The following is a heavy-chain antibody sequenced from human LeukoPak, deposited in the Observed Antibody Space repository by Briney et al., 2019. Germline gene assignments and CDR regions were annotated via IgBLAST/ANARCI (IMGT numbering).Heavy chain of an antibody. D-gene: IGHD6-19*01. Sequence: GGSLRLSCAASGCTFSSYSMNWVRQAPGKGLEWVANIKQDGSEKYYVDSVKGRFTISRDNAKNSLYLQMNSLRAEDTAVYYCARIFSGWSYYYYYYMDVWGKGTTVTVSS. V-gene: IGHV3-7*01. CDR3: ARIFSGWSYYYYYYMDV. CDR1: GCTFSSYS. CDR2: IKQDGSEK. J-gene: IGHJ6*03.